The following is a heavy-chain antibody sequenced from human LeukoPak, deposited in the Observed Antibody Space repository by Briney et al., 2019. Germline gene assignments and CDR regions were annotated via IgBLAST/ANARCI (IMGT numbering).Heavy chain of an antibody. J-gene: IGHJ6*02. Sequence: AGGSLRLSCAASGFTFDDYAMHWVRQAPGKGLEWVSGISWNSGSIGYADSVKGRFTISRDNAKNSLYLQMNSLRAEDTALYYCAKDKGVRYRSGGSCYSRPVWNGMDVWGQGTTVTVSS. CDR1: GFTFDDYA. CDR3: AKDKGVRYRSGGSCYSRPVWNGMDV. D-gene: IGHD2-15*01. CDR2: ISWNSGSI. V-gene: IGHV3-9*01.